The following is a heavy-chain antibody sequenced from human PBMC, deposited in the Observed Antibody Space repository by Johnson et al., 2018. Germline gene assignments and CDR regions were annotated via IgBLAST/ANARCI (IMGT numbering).Heavy chain of an antibody. CDR2: IAHDGSYI. CDR3: VSDIATPIARGSYFDH. V-gene: IGHV3-30*03. J-gene: IGHJ4*02. Sequence: VQLVESGGGVVQPGRSLRLACAASGFILNNYGMHWVRQAPGKGLEWVAVIAHDGSYIDYVDSVKGRFTISRDDSKNTLYLQMNSLRDEDTALYHCVSDIATPIARGSYFDHWGQGTLVTVSS. D-gene: IGHD5-12*01. CDR1: GFILNNYG.